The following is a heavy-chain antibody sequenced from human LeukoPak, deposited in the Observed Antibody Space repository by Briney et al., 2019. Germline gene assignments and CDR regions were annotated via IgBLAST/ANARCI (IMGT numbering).Heavy chain of an antibody. V-gene: IGHV4-39*07. CDR1: GGSISSSSYY. D-gene: IGHD1-1*01. J-gene: IGHJ4*02. CDR2: IYYSGST. Sequence: SETLSLTCTASGGSISSSSYYWGWIRQPPGKGLEWIGSIYYSGSTYYNPSLKSRVTISVDTSKNQFSLKLSSVTAADTAVYYCARDLPPKDATAGSYWSQGTLVTVSS. CDR3: ARDLPPKDATAGSY.